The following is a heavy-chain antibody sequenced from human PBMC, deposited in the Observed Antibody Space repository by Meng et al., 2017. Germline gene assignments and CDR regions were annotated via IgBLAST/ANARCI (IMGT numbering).Heavy chain of an antibody. D-gene: IGHD3-10*01. V-gene: IGHV3-9*03. CDR3: AKETMGFGDACDI. CDR1: GFTFDAYA. J-gene: IGHJ3*02. Sequence: SLKISCAASGFTFDAYAMHWVRQAPGKGLEWVSGISWNSGSIGYADSVKGRFTISRDTAKNSLYLQMNSLRAEDMAVYYCAKETMGFGDACDIWGQGKKV. CDR2: ISWNSGSI.